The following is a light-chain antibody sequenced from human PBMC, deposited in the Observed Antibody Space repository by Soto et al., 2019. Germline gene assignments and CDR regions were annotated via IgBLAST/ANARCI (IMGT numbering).Light chain of an antibody. CDR1: QSLLHRTGYNY. CDR2: LGS. Sequence: DIVMTQSPLSLPVTPGEPASISCRSSQSLLHRTGYNYLDWYLQKPGQSPQLLIYLGSNRASGVPDRFSGSGSGTDFTLKISRVEAEDVGVYYCMQTLQAPLTFGPGTKGDIK. V-gene: IGKV2-28*01. CDR3: MQTLQAPLT. J-gene: IGKJ3*01.